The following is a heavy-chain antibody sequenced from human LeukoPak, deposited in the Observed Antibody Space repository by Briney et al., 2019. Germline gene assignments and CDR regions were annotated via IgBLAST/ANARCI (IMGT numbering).Heavy chain of an antibody. CDR3: ARVGYYDSSGNPQTDAFDI. CDR1: GGSISSGSYY. CDR2: IYTSGST. D-gene: IGHD3-22*01. J-gene: IGHJ3*02. V-gene: IGHV4-61*02. Sequence: SETLSLTCTVSGGSISSGSYYWSWIRQPAGKGLEWIGRIYTSGSTNYNPSLKSRVTISVDTSKNQFSLKLSSVTAADTAVYYCARVGYYDSSGNPQTDAFDIWGQGTMVTVSS.